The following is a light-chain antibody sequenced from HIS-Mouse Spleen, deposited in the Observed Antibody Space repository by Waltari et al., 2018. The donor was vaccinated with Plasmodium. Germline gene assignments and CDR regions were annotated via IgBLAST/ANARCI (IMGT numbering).Light chain of an antibody. CDR2: DAS. Sequence: DIQMTQSPSSLSASVGDRVTITCQASQDISNYLNWYQQKQGKAPRLLIYDASNLETGVPSRFSGSVSGTDFTFTISSLQPEDIATYYCQQYDNLPPYTFGQGTKLEIK. J-gene: IGKJ2*01. CDR1: QDISNY. CDR3: QQYDNLPPYT. V-gene: IGKV1-33*01.